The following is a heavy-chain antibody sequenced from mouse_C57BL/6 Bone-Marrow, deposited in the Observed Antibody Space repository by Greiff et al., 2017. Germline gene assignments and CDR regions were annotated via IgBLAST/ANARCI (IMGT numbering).Heavy chain of an antibody. D-gene: IGHD2-4*01. J-gene: IGHJ4*01. CDR2: INYDGSST. CDR1: GFTFSDYY. CDR3: ARYDSDYAMDY. V-gene: IGHV5-16*01. Sequence: EVKLMESEGGLVQPGSSMKLSCTASGFTFSDYYMAWVRQVPEKGLEWVANINYDGSSTYYLDSLKSRFIISRDNAKNILYLQMSSLKSEDTATYYCARYDSDYAMDYWGQGTSVTVSS.